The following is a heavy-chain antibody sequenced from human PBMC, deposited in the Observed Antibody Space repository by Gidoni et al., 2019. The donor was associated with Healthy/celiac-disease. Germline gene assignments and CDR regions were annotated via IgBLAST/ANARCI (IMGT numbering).Heavy chain of an antibody. Sequence: EVQLVETGGGLIQPGGSPRLSCAASGFTVSYNYMSWVRQAPGKGLEWVSVIYSGGSTYYADSVKGRFTISRDNSKNTVYLQMNSLRAEDTAVYYCARELNTVTDWYFDLWGRGTLVTVSS. CDR1: GFTVSYNY. V-gene: IGHV3-53*02. D-gene: IGHD4-4*01. J-gene: IGHJ2*01. CDR2: IYSGGST. CDR3: ARELNTVTDWYFDL.